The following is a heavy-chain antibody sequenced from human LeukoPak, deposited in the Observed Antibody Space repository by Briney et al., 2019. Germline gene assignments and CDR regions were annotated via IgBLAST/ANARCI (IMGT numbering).Heavy chain of an antibody. Sequence: ASVKVSCKCSGYTFTSYDMNWLRQATGQGLEWMGWMNPNSGNTGYAQKFQGRVTMTRNTSISTAYMELTSLRSEEPVVNSCARELIGYSYKPADYWGQGTLVTVSS. CDR3: ARELIGYSYKPADY. D-gene: IGHD5-18*01. J-gene: IGHJ4*02. V-gene: IGHV1-8*01. CDR2: MNPNSGNT. CDR1: GYTFTSYD.